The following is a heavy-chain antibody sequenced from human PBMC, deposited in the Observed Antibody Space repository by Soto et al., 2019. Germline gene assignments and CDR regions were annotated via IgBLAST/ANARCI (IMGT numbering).Heavy chain of an antibody. CDR3: ARVEYSSAYDTADI. V-gene: IGHV3-7*01. D-gene: IGHD6-19*01. J-gene: IGHJ3*02. CDR2: INRDGSEK. CDR1: GFTLSTYW. Sequence: EEQLVESGGGLVQPGGSLRLSCAAPGFTLSTYWMSWVRQAPGKGLEWVANINRDGSEKYYVDSVKGRFTISRDNAKNSLCLQMNSLRAEDTAVYYCARVEYSSAYDTADIWGQGTLVTVSP.